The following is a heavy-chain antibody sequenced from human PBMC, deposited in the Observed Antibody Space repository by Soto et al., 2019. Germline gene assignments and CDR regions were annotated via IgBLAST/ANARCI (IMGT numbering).Heavy chain of an antibody. CDR3: VRVGGGYDSRGMDV. CDR1: GGTFSSYA. D-gene: IGHD5-12*01. V-gene: IGHV1-69*06. Sequence: SVKVSCKASGGTFSSYAISWVRQAPGQGLEWMGGIIPIFGTANYAQKFQGRVTITADKSTSTAYMELSSLRSEDTAVYYCVRVGGGYDSRGMDVWGQGTTVTVSS. J-gene: IGHJ6*02. CDR2: IIPIFGTA.